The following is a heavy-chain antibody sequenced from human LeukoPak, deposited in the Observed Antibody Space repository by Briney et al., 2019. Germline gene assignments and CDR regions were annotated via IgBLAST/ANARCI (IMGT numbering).Heavy chain of an antibody. Sequence: SVKVSCKASGGTFSGYAISWVRQAPGQGLEWVGGIIPIFGTTNYAQNFQGRVMITEDESTSTTYMELSSLRFEDTAIFFCARAQLPTGYCNGGSCYFPSDYWGQGTLVTVSS. D-gene: IGHD2-15*01. CDR2: IIPIFGTT. CDR1: GGTFSGYA. J-gene: IGHJ4*02. CDR3: ARAQLPTGYCNGGSCYFPSDY. V-gene: IGHV1-69*13.